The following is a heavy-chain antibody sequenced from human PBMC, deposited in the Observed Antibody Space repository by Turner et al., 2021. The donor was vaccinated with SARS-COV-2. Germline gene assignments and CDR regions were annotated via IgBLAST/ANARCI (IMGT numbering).Heavy chain of an antibody. D-gene: IGHD3-22*01. CDR3: ARDVPTYYYDSSGYYTDAFDI. CDR2: IRSSSSYI. V-gene: IGHV3-21*01. J-gene: IGHJ3*02. CDR1: DSTVSSYS. Sequence: EVQLVESGGGLVKPWGSLSLPCVASDSTVSSYSMNWVRQAPGKGLEWVASIRSSSSYIYYADSVKGRFTISRDNAKNSLYLQMNSLRAEDTAVYYCARDVPTYYYDSSGYYTDAFDIWGQGTMVTVSS.